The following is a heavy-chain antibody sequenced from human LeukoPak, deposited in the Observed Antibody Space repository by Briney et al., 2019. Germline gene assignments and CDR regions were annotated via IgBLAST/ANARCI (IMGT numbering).Heavy chain of an antibody. CDR1: GGSISSYY. Sequence: SETLSLTCTVSGGSISSYYWSWIRQPPGKGLEWIGYIYYSGSTNYNPSLKSRVTISVDTSKNQFSLKLSSVTAADTAVYYCVRGLGVMVSVTRASFHFDYWGQGTLVTVSS. D-gene: IGHD4-17*01. CDR2: IYYSGST. J-gene: IGHJ4*02. V-gene: IGHV4-59*01. CDR3: VRGLGVMVSVTRASFHFDY.